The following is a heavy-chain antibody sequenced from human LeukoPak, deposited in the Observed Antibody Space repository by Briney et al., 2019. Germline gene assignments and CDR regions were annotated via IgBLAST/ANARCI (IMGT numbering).Heavy chain of an antibody. V-gene: IGHV1-2*06. CDR2: INPNSGGT. J-gene: IGHJ4*02. CDR3: ARGSTSDWPLDH. Sequence: ASVKVSCRASGYTFTGYYMHWVRQAPGQGLEWMGRINPNSGGTNYAQKFQGRVTMTRDTSISTAYMELSRLRSEDTAMYYCARGSTSDWPLDHWGQETLVTISS. CDR1: GYTFTGYY. D-gene: IGHD2-2*01.